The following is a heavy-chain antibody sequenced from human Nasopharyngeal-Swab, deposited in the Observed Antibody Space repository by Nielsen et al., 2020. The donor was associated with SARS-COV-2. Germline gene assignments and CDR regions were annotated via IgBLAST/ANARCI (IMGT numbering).Heavy chain of an antibody. CDR1: GFTFDDYA. CDR3: ARGGSGYLSPSDY. V-gene: IGHV3-9*01. CDR2: ISWNSGSI. Sequence: GGSLRLSCAASGFTFDDYAMHWVRQAPGKGLEWVSGISWNSGSIGYADSVKGRFTISRDNAKNSLYLQMNSLRAEDTAVYYCARGGSGYLSPSDYWGQGTLVTVSS. D-gene: IGHD3-22*01. J-gene: IGHJ4*02.